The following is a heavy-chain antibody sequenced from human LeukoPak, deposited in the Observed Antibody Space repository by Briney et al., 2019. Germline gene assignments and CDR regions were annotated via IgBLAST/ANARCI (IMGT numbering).Heavy chain of an antibody. J-gene: IGHJ5*02. D-gene: IGHD2-15*01. CDR3: ARDREDCSGGSCYNNDSGWFDP. Sequence: PGGSLRLSCAASGLTFDDYTMHWVRQAPGKGLEWVSLISWDGGSTYYADSVKGRFTISRDNAKNSLYLQMNSLRAEDTAVYYCARDREDCSGGSCYNNDSGWFDPWGQGTLVTVSS. CDR1: GLTFDDYT. V-gene: IGHV3-43*01. CDR2: ISWDGGST.